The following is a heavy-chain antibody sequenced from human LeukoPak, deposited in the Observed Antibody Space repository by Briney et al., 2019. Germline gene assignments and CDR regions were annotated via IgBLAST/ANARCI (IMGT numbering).Heavy chain of an antibody. CDR2: ISTSGST. V-gene: IGHV4-61*02. CDR1: GGSISSGSYY. CDR3: ATSGFLGGYYFDY. D-gene: IGHD1-26*01. J-gene: IGHJ4*02. Sequence: SQTLSLTCTVSGGSISSGSYYWSWIRQPAGKGLEWIGRISTSGSTNYNPSLKSRVTISVDTSKNQFSLKLSSVTAADTAVYYCATSGFLGGYYFDYWGQGTLVTVSS.